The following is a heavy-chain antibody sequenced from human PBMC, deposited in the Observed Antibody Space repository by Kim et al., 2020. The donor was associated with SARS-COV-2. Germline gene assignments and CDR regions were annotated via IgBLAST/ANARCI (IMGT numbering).Heavy chain of an antibody. Sequence: ASVKVSCKASGFTFTSYHLHWVRQAPGQGLEWLGLINLNDGDTSYAQKFQGRVTMTRDTSTSTVYMELTSLRSEDTAVYYCAREYSGTYHCDYWGQGTLV. CDR2: INLNDGDT. J-gene: IGHJ4*02. D-gene: IGHD1-26*01. CDR1: GFTFTSYH. V-gene: IGHV1-46*01. CDR3: AREYSGTYHCDY.